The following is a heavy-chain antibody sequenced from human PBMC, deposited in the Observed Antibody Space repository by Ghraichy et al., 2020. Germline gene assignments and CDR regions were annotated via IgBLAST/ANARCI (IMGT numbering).Heavy chain of an antibody. CDR3: ARGGPYDSSGYYSWFDP. CDR2: INHSGST. V-gene: IGHV4-34*01. J-gene: IGHJ5*02. Sequence: SETLSLTCAVYGGSFSGYYWSWIRQPPGKGLEWIGEINHSGSTNCNPSLKSRVTISVDTSKNQFSLKVRSVTAADTAVFYCARGGPYDSSGYYSWFDPWGQGTLVTVSS. CDR1: GGSFSGYY. D-gene: IGHD3-22*01.